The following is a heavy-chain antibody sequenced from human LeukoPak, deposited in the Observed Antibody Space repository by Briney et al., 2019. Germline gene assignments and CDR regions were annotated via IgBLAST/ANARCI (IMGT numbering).Heavy chain of an antibody. Sequence: GESLKISCKGSGYSFTYYWIGWVRQMPGKGLEWMGIIYPGDSDTRYRPSFQGQVTISADKSIRTAYLQWNSLKASDTAIYYCVRHLSDITSCPNYWGPGTLITVAS. CDR3: VRHLSDITSCPNY. J-gene: IGHJ4*02. CDR2: IYPGDSDT. CDR1: GYSFTYYW. D-gene: IGHD2-2*01. V-gene: IGHV5-51*01.